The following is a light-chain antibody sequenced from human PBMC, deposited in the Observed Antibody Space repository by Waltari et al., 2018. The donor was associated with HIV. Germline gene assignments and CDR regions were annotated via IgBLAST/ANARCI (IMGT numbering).Light chain of an antibody. CDR2: WAS. CDR1: QSVLYSSNNKNY. CDR3: QQYYSTPRT. V-gene: IGKV4-1*01. J-gene: IGKJ1*01. Sequence: DIVMTQSPDSLAVSLGERATINCKSSQSVLYSSNNKNYLAWYQQKPGQPPKLLIYWASTRESGVPDRFSGGGSGTDVTLTISSLQAEDVAVYYCQQYYSTPRTFGQGTKVEIK.